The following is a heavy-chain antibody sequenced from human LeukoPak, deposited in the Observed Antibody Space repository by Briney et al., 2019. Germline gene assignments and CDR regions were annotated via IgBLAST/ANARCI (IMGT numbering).Heavy chain of an antibody. D-gene: IGHD3-22*01. J-gene: IGHJ4*02. Sequence: GGSLRLSCAASGFTFDDYAMHWVRQAPGKGLAWVSSISWNSGSIGYADSVKGRFTISRDNSKNTLYLQMNSLRAEDTAVYYCAKDDYYDSSGYCFDYWGQGTLVTVSS. V-gene: IGHV3-9*01. CDR2: ISWNSGSI. CDR1: GFTFDDYA. CDR3: AKDDYYDSSGYCFDY.